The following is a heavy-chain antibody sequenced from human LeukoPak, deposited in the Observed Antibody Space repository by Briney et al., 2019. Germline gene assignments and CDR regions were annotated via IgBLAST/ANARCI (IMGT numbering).Heavy chain of an antibody. D-gene: IGHD1-26*01. J-gene: IGHJ4*02. CDR2: IDPTGLT. CDR3: ARQTPYSGNHYFDY. V-gene: IGHV4-4*09. Sequence: SEALSLTCTVSGGSISGHYWSWIRQSPGKGLEWIGYIDPTGLTSYNPSLNSRVTISEDTSKNQFSLKVRSVTTADTAVYFCARQTPYSGNHYFDYWGQGTLVTVSS. CDR1: GGSISGHY.